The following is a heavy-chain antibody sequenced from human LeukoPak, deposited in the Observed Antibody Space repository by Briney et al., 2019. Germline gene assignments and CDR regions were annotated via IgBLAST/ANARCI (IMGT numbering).Heavy chain of an antibody. J-gene: IGHJ6*03. CDR3: ARERITMVRGAPYYYYYMDV. V-gene: IGHV3-53*01. CDR1: GFTVSSNY. CDR2: IYSGGST. Sequence: GGSLRLSCAASGFTVSSNYMSWVRQAPGKGLEWVSVIYSGGSTYYADSVKGRFTISRDNSKDTLYLQMNSLRAEDTAVYYCARERITMVRGAPYYYYYMDVWGKGTTVTVSS. D-gene: IGHD3-10*01.